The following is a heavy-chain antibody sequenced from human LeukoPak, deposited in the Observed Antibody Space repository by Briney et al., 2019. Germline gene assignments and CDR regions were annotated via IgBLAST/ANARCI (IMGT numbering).Heavy chain of an antibody. V-gene: IGHV3-30*02. CDR1: GFTFSSYA. CDR3: AKEGSGWYYLDY. CDR2: IESDGTKE. J-gene: IGHJ4*02. D-gene: IGHD6-19*01. Sequence: GGSLRLSCAASGFTFSSYAMSWVRQAPGKGLEWVTFIESDGTKEYYADSVKGRFTISRDNSKNTVYVQMNALRAEDTAVYYCAKEGSGWYYLDYWGQGTVVTVSS.